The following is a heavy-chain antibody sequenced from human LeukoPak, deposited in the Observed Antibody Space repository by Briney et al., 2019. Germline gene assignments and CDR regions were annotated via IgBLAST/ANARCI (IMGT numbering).Heavy chain of an antibody. CDR2: INPHSADT. CDR1: GYTFAGFY. J-gene: IGHJ4*02. D-gene: IGHD6-13*01. Sequence: ASVKVSCKASGYTFAGFYMHWVRQAPGQGLEWMGWINPHSADTGYAQKFLGRVTMTRDMSISTIYMELTRLRSDDTALYYCARWDGYSSSPDYWGQGTLVTVSS. V-gene: IGHV1-2*02. CDR3: ARWDGYSSSPDY.